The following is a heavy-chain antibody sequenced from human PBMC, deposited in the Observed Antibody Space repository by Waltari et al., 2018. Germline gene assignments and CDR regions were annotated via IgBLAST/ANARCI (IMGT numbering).Heavy chain of an antibody. CDR3: ARRIAAAGTTRGRGAFDI. V-gene: IGHV4-38-2*01. J-gene: IGHJ3*02. CDR1: GYSISSGYY. D-gene: IGHD6-13*01. Sequence: QVQLQESGPGLVKPSETLSLTCAVSGYSISSGYYWGWIRQPPGKGLEWIGSIYHSGSTYHNPSLKSRVTISVDTSKNQFSLKLGSVTAADTAVYYCARRIAAAGTTRGRGAFDIWGQGTMVTVSS. CDR2: IYHSGST.